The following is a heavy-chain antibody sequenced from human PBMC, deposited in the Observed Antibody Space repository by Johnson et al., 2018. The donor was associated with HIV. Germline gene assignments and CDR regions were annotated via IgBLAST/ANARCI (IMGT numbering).Heavy chain of an antibody. CDR2: MWYDGSKN. J-gene: IGHJ3*02. Sequence: QVQLVESGGGVVQPGRSLRLSCVASGFSINNYGMHWVRQAPGKGLEWVAVMWYDGSKNYYADSVKGRFTISRDISKNTLYLQMNSLGAEDTAVYYCARPIARGASDIWGQGTMVTVSS. D-gene: IGHD3-10*01. CDR3: ARPIARGASDI. V-gene: IGHV3-33*01. CDR1: GFSINNYG.